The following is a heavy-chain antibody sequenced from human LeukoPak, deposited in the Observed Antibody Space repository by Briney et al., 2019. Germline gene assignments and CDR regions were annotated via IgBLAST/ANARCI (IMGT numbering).Heavy chain of an antibody. CDR1: RFSFSSYG. CDR2: ISSSGSTI. CDR3: AELGITMIGGV. J-gene: IGHJ6*04. V-gene: IGHV3-48*03. Sequence: LGGSLRLSCAASRFSFSSYGMHWVRQAPGKGLEWVSYISSSGSTIYYADSVKGRFTISRDNAKNSLYLQMNSLRAEDTAVYYCAELGITMIGGVWGKGTTVTISS. D-gene: IGHD3-10*02.